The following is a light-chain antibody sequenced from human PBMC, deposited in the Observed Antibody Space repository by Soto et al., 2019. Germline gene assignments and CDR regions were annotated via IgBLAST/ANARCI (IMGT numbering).Light chain of an antibody. J-gene: IGKJ1*01. CDR1: QSVSSSL. Sequence: DIELTQSPGTLSLSPGERATLSCRASQSVSSSLLAWYQHKPGQAPSLLIYDASRRATGIPDRFSGSGSGTDFTLTISRLEPEDFAVYYCQQYGTSPWTFGQGTKVDI. V-gene: IGKV3-20*01. CDR2: DAS. CDR3: QQYGTSPWT.